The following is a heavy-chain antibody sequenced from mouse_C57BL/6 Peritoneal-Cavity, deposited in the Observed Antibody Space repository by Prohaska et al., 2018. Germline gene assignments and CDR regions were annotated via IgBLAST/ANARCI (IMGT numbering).Heavy chain of an antibody. V-gene: IGHV1-18*01. CDR2: INPNNGGT. Sequence: QSHGKSLEWIGDINPNNGGTIYNQKFKGKATFTVDKSSSTAYMELRSLTSEDTAVYYCARGIYYYGSSYRYYAMDYWGQGTSVTVSS. CDR3: ARGIYYYGSSYRYYAMDY. J-gene: IGHJ4*01. D-gene: IGHD1-1*01.